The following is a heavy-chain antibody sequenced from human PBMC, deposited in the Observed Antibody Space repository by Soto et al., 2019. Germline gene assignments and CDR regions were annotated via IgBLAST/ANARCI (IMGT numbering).Heavy chain of an antibody. CDR3: ARPRRDFXY. V-gene: IGHV4-59*11. CDR2: IYYTGSA. CDR1: GGSMSSSHY. J-gene: IGHJ4*02. Sequence: SSETLSLTCTVSGGSMSSSHYWTWIRQSPGKGLEWIGYIYYTGSANYNPSLQSRVTISLDTSKNQFSLSVSSVTAADTAVYYCARPRRDFXYWGQGSLVTVSS.